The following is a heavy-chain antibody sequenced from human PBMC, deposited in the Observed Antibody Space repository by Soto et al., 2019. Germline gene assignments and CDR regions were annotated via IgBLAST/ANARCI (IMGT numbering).Heavy chain of an antibody. CDR3: AKDPTRVRRAFDI. CDR1: GFTFSSYA. V-gene: IGHV3-23*01. Sequence: GGSLRLSCAASGFTFSSYAVSWVRQAPGKGLEWVSAISGSGGSTYYADSVKGRFTISRDNSKNTLYLQMNSLRAEDTAVYYCAKDPTRVRRAFDIWGQGTMVTVSS. J-gene: IGHJ3*02. CDR2: ISGSGGST.